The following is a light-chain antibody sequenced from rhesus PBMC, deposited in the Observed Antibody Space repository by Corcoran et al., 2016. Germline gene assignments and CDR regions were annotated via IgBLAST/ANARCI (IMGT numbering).Light chain of an antibody. J-gene: IGKJ1*01. Sequence: DIQMTQSPSSLSASVGDTVTITCRASRSFSSSLAWYQQKPGKASNLLIYSASSLQSGVPSRFSGSKSGTDFTLTISSLQPEDIASYYCQQYYSYPWTFGQGTKVEIK. CDR3: QQYYSYPWT. CDR1: RSFSSS. V-gene: IGKV1-46*01. CDR2: SAS.